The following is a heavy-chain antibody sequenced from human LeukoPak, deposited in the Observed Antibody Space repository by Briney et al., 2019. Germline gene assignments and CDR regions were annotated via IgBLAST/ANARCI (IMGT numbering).Heavy chain of an antibody. CDR2: ISGSGDNM. Sequence: GGSLRLSCLASKFTFNNYAMTWVRQAPGKGLEWVSSISGSGDNMDYADSVKGRFTISRDNSENTLYLQMNSLRGEDTAVYYCAKAPVTTCRGAYCYPFDYWGQGTLVTVSS. V-gene: IGHV3-23*01. D-gene: IGHD2-21*01. CDR3: AKAPVTTCRGAYCYPFDY. CDR1: KFTFNNYA. J-gene: IGHJ4*02.